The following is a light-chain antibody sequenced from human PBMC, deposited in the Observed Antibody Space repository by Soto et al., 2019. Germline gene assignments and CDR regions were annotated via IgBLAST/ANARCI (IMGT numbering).Light chain of an antibody. V-gene: IGLV1-40*01. CDR3: QSYDSSLSGWV. J-gene: IGLJ3*02. CDR2: GNS. Sequence: QAVVTQPPSVSGAPGQRVTNSCTGSSSNIGAGYNVHWYQQLPGTAPKLLIFGNSNRPSGVPDRFSGSKSGTSASLAITGLQAEDEADYYCQSYDSSLSGWVFGGGTKVTVL. CDR1: SSNIGAGYN.